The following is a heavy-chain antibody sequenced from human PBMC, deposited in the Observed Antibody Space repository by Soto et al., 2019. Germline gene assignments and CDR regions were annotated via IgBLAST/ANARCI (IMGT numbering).Heavy chain of an antibody. CDR3: ATDMSGFDP. CDR2: IIPMYGAT. D-gene: IGHD3-16*01. Sequence: QVQLVQSGAEVKKPGSSVKVSCKASGATLRSFAIAWVRQTPGHGLEWMGGIIPMYGATTYAQKFQGRLTITADDSTTTAYMDLTSLTPEDTGVYYCATDMSGFDPWGQGTLVTVSS. CDR1: GATLRSFA. V-gene: IGHV1-69*01. J-gene: IGHJ5*02.